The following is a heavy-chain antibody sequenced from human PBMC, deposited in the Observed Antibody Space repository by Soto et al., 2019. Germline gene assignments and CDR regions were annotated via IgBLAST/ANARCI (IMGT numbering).Heavy chain of an antibody. Sequence: GGSLRLSCVASAFSSHHHAIHWVRQGPGKGLEWVSGIHWNDGATGYADSVKGRFTIFKDNVKNSVYLQMNSLRTDDTAFYYCTEDILPGGADVWGQGTTVTVSS. CDR1: AFSSHHHA. CDR2: IHWNDGAT. V-gene: IGHV3-9*02. D-gene: IGHD3-16*01. J-gene: IGHJ6*02. CDR3: TEDILPGGADV.